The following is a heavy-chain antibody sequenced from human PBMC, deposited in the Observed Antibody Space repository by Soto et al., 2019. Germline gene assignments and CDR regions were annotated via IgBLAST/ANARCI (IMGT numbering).Heavy chain of an antibody. V-gene: IGHV3-11*01. CDR3: ATKGGGNYFGFDP. J-gene: IGHJ5*02. CDR2: ISSGGTTI. Sequence: GGSLRLSCAASGFTFSDYYMSWIRQAPGKGLEWVSYISSGGTTIYYADSVKGRFTISRDGAKNSLYLQMNSLRAEDTAVYFCATKGGGNYFGFDPWGQGTLVTVSS. CDR1: GFTFSDYY. D-gene: IGHD3-10*01.